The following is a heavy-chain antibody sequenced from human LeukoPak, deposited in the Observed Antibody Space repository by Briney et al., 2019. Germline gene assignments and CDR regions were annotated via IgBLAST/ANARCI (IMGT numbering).Heavy chain of an antibody. V-gene: IGHV4-34*01. D-gene: IGHD3-22*01. CDR2: INHSGST. Sequence: PSETLSLTCAVYGGSFSGYYWSWLRQPPGKGLEWLGEINHSGSTNYNPSLKSRVTISVDTSKNQFSLKLSSVTAADTAVYYCARGRRYYYDSSGYWEAFDIWGQGTMVTVSS. CDR3: ARGRRYYYDSSGYWEAFDI. CDR1: GGSFSGYY. J-gene: IGHJ3*02.